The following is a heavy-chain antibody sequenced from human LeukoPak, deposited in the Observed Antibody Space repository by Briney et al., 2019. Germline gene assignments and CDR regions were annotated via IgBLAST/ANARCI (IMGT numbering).Heavy chain of an antibody. D-gene: IGHD2-8*02. CDR3: ARLSILASYWYYYYMDV. J-gene: IGHJ6*03. CDR1: GFTFSSYA. Sequence: GGSQRLSCAASGFTFSSYAMTWVRQAPGKGLEWVSTITGSGGSTYYADSVKGRFTISRDNAKNSLYLQMNSLRAEDTAVYYCARLSILASYWYYYYMDVWGKGTTVTVSS. V-gene: IGHV3-23*01. CDR2: ITGSGGST.